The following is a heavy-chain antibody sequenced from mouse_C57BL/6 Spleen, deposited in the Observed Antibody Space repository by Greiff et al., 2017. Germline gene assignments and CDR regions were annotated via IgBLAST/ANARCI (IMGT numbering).Heavy chain of an antibody. V-gene: IGHV10-1*01. CDR3: VRDYSNYFDY. CDR2: IRSKSNNYAT. CDR1: GFSFNTYA. Sequence: EVQLQESGGGLVQPKGSLKLSCAASGFSFNTYAMNWVRQAPGKGLEWVARIRSKSNNYATYYADSVKDRFTISRDYSESMLYLHMNNLKTEDTAMYYGVRDYSNYFDYWGQGTTRTVSS. D-gene: IGHD2-5*01. J-gene: IGHJ2*01.